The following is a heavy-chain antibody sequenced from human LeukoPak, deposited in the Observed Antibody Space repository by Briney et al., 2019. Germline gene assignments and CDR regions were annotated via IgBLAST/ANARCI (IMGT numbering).Heavy chain of an antibody. CDR2: ISSSGSTI. Sequence: GGSLRLSCAASGFTFSDYYMSWIRQAPGKGLEWVSYISSSGSTIYYADSVKGRFTISRDNSKNTLYLQMNSLRAEDTAVYYCTTEWELNSGFDYWGQGTLVTVSS. CDR3: TTEWELNSGFDY. V-gene: IGHV3-11*01. J-gene: IGHJ4*02. D-gene: IGHD1-26*01. CDR1: GFTFSDYY.